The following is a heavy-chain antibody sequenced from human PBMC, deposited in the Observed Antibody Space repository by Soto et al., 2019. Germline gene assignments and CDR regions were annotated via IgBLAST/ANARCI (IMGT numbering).Heavy chain of an antibody. CDR2: IIWDGGAT. D-gene: IGHD5-12*01. CDR3: AKGSRAGYNYYFDS. CDR1: GFPFDDYA. Sequence: GGSLRLSCAATGFPFDDYAMHWLRQAPGKGLEWVSLIIWDGGATDYADSVKGRFTISRDNSKKSLYLQMNSLRAEDTALYYCAKGSRAGYNYYFDSWGQGTLVTVSS. V-gene: IGHV3-43D*04. J-gene: IGHJ4*02.